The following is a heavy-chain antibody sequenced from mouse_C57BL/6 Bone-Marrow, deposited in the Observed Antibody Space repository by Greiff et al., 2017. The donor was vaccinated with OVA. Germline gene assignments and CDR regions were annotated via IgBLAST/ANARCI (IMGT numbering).Heavy chain of an antibody. CDR3: AREGWDGNYPFAY. J-gene: IGHJ3*01. Sequence: QVQLKESGAELARPGASVKLSCKASGYTFTSYGISWVKQRTGQGLEWIGEIYPRSGNTYYNEKFKGKATLTADKSSSTAYMELRSLTSEDSAVYFCAREGWDGNYPFAYWGQGTLVTVSA. CDR2: IYPRSGNT. CDR1: GYTFTSYG. D-gene: IGHD2-1*01. V-gene: IGHV1-81*01.